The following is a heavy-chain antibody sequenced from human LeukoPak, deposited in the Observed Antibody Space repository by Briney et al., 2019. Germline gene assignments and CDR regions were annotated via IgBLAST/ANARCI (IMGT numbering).Heavy chain of an antibody. CDR3: ARVQHCGTSCYRAPYYYYYYYMDV. V-gene: IGHV1-8*01. D-gene: IGHD2-2*02. CDR1: GYTFTSYD. CDR2: MNPNSGNT. J-gene: IGHJ6*03. Sequence: ASVKVSCKASGYTFTSYDINWVRQATGQGLEWMGWMNPNSGNTGYAQKFQGRVTMTRNTSISTAYMELRSLRSDDTAVYYCARVQHCGTSCYRAPYYYYYYYMDVWGKGTTVAVSS.